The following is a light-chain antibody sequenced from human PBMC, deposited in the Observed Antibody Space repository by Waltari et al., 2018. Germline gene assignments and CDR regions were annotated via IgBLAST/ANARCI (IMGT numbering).Light chain of an antibody. J-gene: IGKJ1*01. V-gene: IGKV3-11*01. CDR1: QSVSSY. Sequence: EIVLTQSPATLSLSPGARATLSCRASQSVSSYLAWYQQKPGQAPRLLIYDASNRATGIPARFSGSGSGTDFTLTISSLEPEDFAVYYCQQRSNWPSWTFGQGTKVEIK. CDR3: QQRSNWPSWT. CDR2: DAS.